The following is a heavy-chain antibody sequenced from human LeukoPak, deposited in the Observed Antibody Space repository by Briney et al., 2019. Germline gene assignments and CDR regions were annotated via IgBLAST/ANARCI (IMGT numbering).Heavy chain of an antibody. CDR2: INPNSGGT. CDR1: GYTFTGYY. D-gene: IGHD3-10*01. Sequence: WASVKVSCKASGYTFTGYYMHWVRQAPGQGLEWMGWINPNSGGTNYAQKFQGRVTMTRDMSTSTVYMELSSLRSEDTAVYYCARSGSESIWFDPWGQGTLVTVSS. V-gene: IGHV1-2*02. J-gene: IGHJ5*02. CDR3: ARSGSESIWFDP.